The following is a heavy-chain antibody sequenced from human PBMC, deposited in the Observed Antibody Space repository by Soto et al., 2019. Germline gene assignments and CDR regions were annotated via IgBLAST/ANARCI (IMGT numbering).Heavy chain of an antibody. CDR2: VYRSGNA. Sequence: PSETLSLTCAISGYSISSGFYWVWIRQSPGKGLEWIGNVYRSGNAYYNPSLMSQVTISMDTSKNEVSLRLNALTAADTAVYYCARDRGIRMWRIEYWGQGTLVTVSS. V-gene: IGHV4-38-2*02. CDR3: ARDRGIRMWRIEY. D-gene: IGHD5-18*01. CDR1: GYSISSGFY. J-gene: IGHJ4*02.